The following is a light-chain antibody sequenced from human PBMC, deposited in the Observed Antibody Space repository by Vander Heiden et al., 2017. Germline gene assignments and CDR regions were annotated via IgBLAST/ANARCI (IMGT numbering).Light chain of an antibody. CDR2: AAS. CDR3: QQSDSTLAIT. Sequence: DIQMTQSPSSLSASVGDRVTITCRASQSISSYLNWYQQKPGKAPKLLIYAASSLQSGVPSRFSGSGSGTVFTLTISSLQPEDFATYYCQQSDSTLAITFGQGTQLEIK. CDR1: QSISSY. V-gene: IGKV1-39*01. J-gene: IGKJ5*01.